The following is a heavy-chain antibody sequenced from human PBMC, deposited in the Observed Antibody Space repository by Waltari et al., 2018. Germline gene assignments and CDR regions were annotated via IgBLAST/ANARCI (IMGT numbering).Heavy chain of an antibody. Sequence: QLQLQESGPGLVKPSETLSLTCTVSGGSISSSSYYWGWIRQPPGKGLEWIGSIYYSGSTYYNPSLKSRVTISVDTSKDQFSLKLSSVTAADTAVYYCARGDRGRFLEWLFRFYYYGMDVWGQGTTVTVSS. CDR1: GGSISSSSYY. V-gene: IGHV4-39*07. J-gene: IGHJ6*02. CDR2: IYYSGST. D-gene: IGHD3-3*01. CDR3: ARGDRGRFLEWLFRFYYYGMDV.